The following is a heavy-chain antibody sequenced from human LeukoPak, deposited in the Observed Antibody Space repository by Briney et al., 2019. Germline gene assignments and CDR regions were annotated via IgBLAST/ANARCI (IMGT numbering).Heavy chain of an antibody. J-gene: IGHJ4*02. CDR3: ARGGAAPDY. V-gene: IGHV3-7*01. CDR1: GFIFSSYW. CDR2: IKQDGSEK. Sequence: GGSLRLSCAASGFIFSSYWMSWVRQAPGKGLEWVANIKQDGSEKHFVDSVKGRFTISRDNAKNSLYLQMNSLRAEDTAVYYCARGGAAPDYWGQGTLVTVSS. D-gene: IGHD6-13*01.